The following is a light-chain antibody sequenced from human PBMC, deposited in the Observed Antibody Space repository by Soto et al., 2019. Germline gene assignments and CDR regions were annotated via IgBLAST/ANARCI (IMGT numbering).Light chain of an antibody. V-gene: IGLV1-40*01. Sequence: QSVLTQPPPVSGAPGQRGTISCTGSSSNIGAGYDVHWYQQLPGTAPKLLIYGNNNRPSGVPDRFSGSKSGTSASLAVTGLQAEDEADYSCQSYATALSVLYVFGTGTKVTVL. CDR3: QSYATALSVLYV. CDR1: SSNIGAGYD. J-gene: IGLJ1*01. CDR2: GNN.